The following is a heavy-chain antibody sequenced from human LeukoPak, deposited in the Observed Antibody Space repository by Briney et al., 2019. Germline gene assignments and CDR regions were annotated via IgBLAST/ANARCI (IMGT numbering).Heavy chain of an antibody. J-gene: IGHJ4*02. Sequence: SETLSLTCAVYGGSLSGYYWTWVRQPPGKGLEWIGEIKQSERTNYNPSLKSRVTISIDTSKNQFSLKLTSVTAADTAVYYCAREGLKNVHNPLGYWGQGTLATVPS. CDR3: AREGLKNVHNPLGY. CDR1: GGSLSGYY. D-gene: IGHD5-24*01. CDR2: IKQSERT. V-gene: IGHV4-34*01.